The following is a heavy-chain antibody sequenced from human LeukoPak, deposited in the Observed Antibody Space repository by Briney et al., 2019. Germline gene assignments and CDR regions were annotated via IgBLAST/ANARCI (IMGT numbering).Heavy chain of an antibody. J-gene: IGHJ4*02. CDR3: ARCIAVSPVDPSHPSYYLDY. D-gene: IGHD6-19*01. CDR1: GYSFTSYW. V-gene: IGHV5-51*04. CDR2: IYPGDSDA. Sequence: GESLKISCKGSGYSFTSYWIGWVRQLPGKGLELMGIIYPGDSDARYSPSFQGQVTISADKPNSTAHLQWSSLKISDTAMYYCARCIAVSPVDPSHPSYYLDYWGQGTLVTASS.